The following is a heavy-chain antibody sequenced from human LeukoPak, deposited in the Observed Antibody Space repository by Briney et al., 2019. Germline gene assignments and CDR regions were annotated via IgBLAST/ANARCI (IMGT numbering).Heavy chain of an antibody. CDR1: GFTFSIAW. CDR3: AAVGEWLSNAFNT. CDR2: IKSGGDGETR. J-gene: IGHJ3*02. V-gene: IGHV3-15*01. Sequence: GGSLRLSCAASGFTFSIAWMSWVRQAPGKGLEWVGRIKSGGDGETRDYAAPVKDRFIISRDDSKNTLYLQMNSLRTEDTAIYYCAAVGEWLSNAFNTWGQGTLVTVSA. D-gene: IGHD3-3*01.